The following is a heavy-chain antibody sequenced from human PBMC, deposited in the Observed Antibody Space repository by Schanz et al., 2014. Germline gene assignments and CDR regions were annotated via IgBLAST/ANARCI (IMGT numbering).Heavy chain of an antibody. V-gene: IGHV1-8*01. CDR1: GYTFTSYD. Sequence: QVQLIQSGAEVKKPGASVKVSCTASGYTFTSYDINWVRQAPGQGLEWLGWMNPNSGNPGFAQKFRGRVTITADRSTSAAYMELSSLRAEDTAVYYCARGYGDSPTDFWGQGTLVTVSS. D-gene: IGHD2-21*02. CDR3: ARGYGDSPTDF. J-gene: IGHJ4*02. CDR2: MNPNSGNP.